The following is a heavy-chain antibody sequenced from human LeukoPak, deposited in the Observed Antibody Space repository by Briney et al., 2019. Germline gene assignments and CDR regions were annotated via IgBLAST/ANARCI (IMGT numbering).Heavy chain of an antibody. Sequence: SETLSLTCAVYGGSFSGYYWSWIRQPPGKGLEWIGEINHSGSTNYNPSLKSRVTISVDTSKNQFSLKLISVTAADTAVYYCARGPQWLDAFDIWGQGTMVTVSS. J-gene: IGHJ3*02. CDR3: ARGPQWLDAFDI. CDR2: INHSGST. CDR1: GGSFSGYY. V-gene: IGHV4-34*01. D-gene: IGHD3-22*01.